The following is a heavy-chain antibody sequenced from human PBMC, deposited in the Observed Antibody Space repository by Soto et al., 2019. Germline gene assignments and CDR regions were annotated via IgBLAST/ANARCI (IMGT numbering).Heavy chain of an antibody. J-gene: IGHJ5*02. V-gene: IGHV3-21*01. CDR1: GFTFSSYS. CDR3: ARDRDDSSWFLNWFDP. D-gene: IGHD6-13*01. CDR2: ISSSSSYI. Sequence: GGSLSLSCAASGFTFSSYSMNWVRQAPGKGLEWVSSISSSSSYIYYADSVKGRFTISRDNAKNSLYLQMNSLRAEDTAVYYCARDRDDSSWFLNWFDPWGQGTLVTVSS.